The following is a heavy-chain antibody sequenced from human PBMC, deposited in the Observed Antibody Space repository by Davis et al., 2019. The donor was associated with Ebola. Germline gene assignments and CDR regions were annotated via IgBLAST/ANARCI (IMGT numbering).Heavy chain of an antibody. Sequence: SETLSLTCAVYGGSFSGYYWRWIRQPPGTGLEWVGEINHSGSTNYNPSLKSRVTISVDTSKNQFSLKLSSVTAADTAVYYCARQGQSGSYRYWYFDLWGRATLVTVSS. V-gene: IGHV4-34*01. CDR1: GGSFSGYY. J-gene: IGHJ2*01. CDR2: INHSGST. CDR3: ARQGQSGSYRYWYFDL. D-gene: IGHD1-26*01.